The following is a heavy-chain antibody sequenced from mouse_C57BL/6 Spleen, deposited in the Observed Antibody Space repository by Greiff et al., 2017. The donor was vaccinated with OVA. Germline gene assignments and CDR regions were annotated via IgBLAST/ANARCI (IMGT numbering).Heavy chain of an antibody. J-gene: IGHJ2*01. Sequence: VKDRFTISRDDSESMLYLQMNNLKTEDTAMYYCVSTTVVADFDYWGQGTTLTVSS. CDR3: VSTTVVADFDY. D-gene: IGHD1-1*01. V-gene: IGHV10-1*01.